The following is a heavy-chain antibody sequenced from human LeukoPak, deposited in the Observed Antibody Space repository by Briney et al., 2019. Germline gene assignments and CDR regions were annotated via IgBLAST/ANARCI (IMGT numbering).Heavy chain of an antibody. CDR2: IYYSGST. J-gene: IGHJ3*02. Sequence: SETLSLTCTVSGGSISSGGYYWSWVRQHPGKGLEWIGYIYYSGSTYYNPSLKSRVTISVDTSKNQFSLKLSSVTAADTAVYYCARGLDYGDYVDAFDIWGQGTMVTVSS. CDR1: GGSISSGGYY. D-gene: IGHD4-17*01. V-gene: IGHV4-31*03. CDR3: ARGLDYGDYVDAFDI.